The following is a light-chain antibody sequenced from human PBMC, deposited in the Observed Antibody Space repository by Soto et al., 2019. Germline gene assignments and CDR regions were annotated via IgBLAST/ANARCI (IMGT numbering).Light chain of an antibody. V-gene: IGKV1-39*01. Sequence: IQMTQSPSSLSASVGDRVTITCRASQSIATYLNWYQQKPGKAPKLLIYAASSLQSGVPSWFSGSGSGTDFTLTINSLQPEDFATYYCQQTYTTPRTFGQGTKVEIK. CDR1: QSIATY. J-gene: IGKJ1*01. CDR2: AAS. CDR3: QQTYTTPRT.